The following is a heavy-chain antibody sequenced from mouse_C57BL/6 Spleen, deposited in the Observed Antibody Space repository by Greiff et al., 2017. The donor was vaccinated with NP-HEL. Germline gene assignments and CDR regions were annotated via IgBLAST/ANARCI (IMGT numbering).Heavy chain of an antibody. Sequence: QVQLQQPGAELVRPGSSVKLSCKASGYTFTSYWMHWVKQRPIQGLEWIGNIDPSDCETHYNQKFKDKATLTVDKSSSTAYMQLSSLTSEDSAVYYCARGSSGYPAWFAYWGQGTLVTVSA. CDR2: IDPSDCET. D-gene: IGHD3-2*02. J-gene: IGHJ3*01. CDR3: ARGSSGYPAWFAY. CDR1: GYTFTSYW. V-gene: IGHV1-52*01.